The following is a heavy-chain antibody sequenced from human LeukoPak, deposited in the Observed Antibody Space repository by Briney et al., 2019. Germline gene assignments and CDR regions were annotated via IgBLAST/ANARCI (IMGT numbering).Heavy chain of an antibody. J-gene: IGHJ4*02. CDR2: TRNKANSYIT. Sequence: PGGSLRLSWAASGFTFSDHFLDWVRQAPGKGLELVGRTRNKANSYITEYAASVKGRFTISRDDSKNSLYLQMSGLKTDDTAMYYCASIRGTFGYWGQGTLVTVSS. CDR3: ASIRGTFGY. V-gene: IGHV3-72*01. D-gene: IGHD1-26*01. CDR1: GFTFSDHF.